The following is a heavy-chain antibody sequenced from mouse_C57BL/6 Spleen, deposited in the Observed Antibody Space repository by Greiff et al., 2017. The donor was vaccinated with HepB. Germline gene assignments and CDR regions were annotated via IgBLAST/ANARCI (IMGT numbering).Heavy chain of an antibody. J-gene: IGHJ1*03. Sequence: QVQLKQSGAELARPGASVKLSCKASGYTFTSYGISWVKQRTGQGLEWIGEIYPRSGNTYYNEKFKGKATLTADKSSSTAYMELRSLTSEDSAVYFCARSPFITTVVASDWYFDVWGTGTTVTVSS. CDR3: ARSPFITTVVASDWYFDV. CDR2: IYPRSGNT. V-gene: IGHV1-81*01. D-gene: IGHD1-1*01. CDR1: GYTFTSYG.